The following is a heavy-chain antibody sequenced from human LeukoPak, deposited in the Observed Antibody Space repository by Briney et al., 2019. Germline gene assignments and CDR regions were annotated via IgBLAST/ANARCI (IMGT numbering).Heavy chain of an antibody. CDR2: ISAYNGNT. CDR1: GGTFSSYA. CDR3: ARDGRTLGNWFDP. J-gene: IGHJ5*02. Sequence: GSSVKVSCKASGGTFSSYAISWVRQAPGQGLEWMGWISAYNGNTNYAQKLQGRVTMTTDTSTSTAYMELRSLRSDDTAVYYCARDGRTLGNWFDPWGQGTLVTVSS. V-gene: IGHV1-18*01. D-gene: IGHD1-1*01.